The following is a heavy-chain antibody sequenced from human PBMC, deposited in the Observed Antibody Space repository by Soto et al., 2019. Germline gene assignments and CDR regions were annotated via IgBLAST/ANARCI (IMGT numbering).Heavy chain of an antibody. CDR1: GGSVSSATYF. CDR3: ARGMYNSGWNLDL. J-gene: IGHJ5*02. CDR2: ILNSGST. Sequence: SETLSLTCPVSGGSVSSATYFWSWVRQPPGGGLEWIAYILNSGSTKYNPSLKSRVTISLSTSKTHFSLRLTSVTAADTAVYYCARGMYNSGWNLDLWGQGTVGTVSS. V-gene: IGHV4-61*03. D-gene: IGHD6-19*01.